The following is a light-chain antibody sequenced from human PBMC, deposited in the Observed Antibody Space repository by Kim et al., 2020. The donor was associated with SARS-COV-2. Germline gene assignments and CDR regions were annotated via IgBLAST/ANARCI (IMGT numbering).Light chain of an antibody. J-gene: IGKJ2*01. CDR3: QQYGSSPQT. V-gene: IGKV3-20*01. CDR2: GAS. CDR1: QSVSSSY. Sequence: LSPGERASLSCRASQSVSSSYLAWYQQKPGQAPRLLIYGASIRATAIPDRFSGSGSGTDFTLTITRLEPEDFAVYYCQQYGSSPQTFGQGTKLEI.